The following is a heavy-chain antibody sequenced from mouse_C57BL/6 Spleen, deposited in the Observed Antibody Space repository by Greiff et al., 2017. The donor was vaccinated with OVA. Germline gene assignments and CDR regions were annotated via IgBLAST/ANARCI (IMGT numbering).Heavy chain of an antibody. Sequence: VKLMESGAELVRPGASVTLSCKASGYTFTDYEMHWVKQTPVHGLEWIGAIDPETGGTAYNQKFKGKAILTADKSSSTAYMELRSLTSEDSAVYYCTRGREYGNYVWFAYWGQGTLVTVSA. D-gene: IGHD2-1*01. V-gene: IGHV1-15*01. CDR2: IDPETGGT. CDR3: TRGREYGNYVWFAY. J-gene: IGHJ3*01. CDR1: GYTFTDYE.